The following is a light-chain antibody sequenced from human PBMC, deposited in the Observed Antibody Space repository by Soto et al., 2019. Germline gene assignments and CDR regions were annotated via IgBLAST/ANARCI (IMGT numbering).Light chain of an antibody. V-gene: IGKV1-8*01. J-gene: IGKJ1*01. Sequence: AIRMTHSPSSLSASTGDRFTITCRASQGISSYLAWYQQKPGKAPKLLIYAASTLQSGVPSRFSGSGSGTDFTLTISCLQSEDFATYYCQQYYSYPQTFGQGTKVDIK. CDR1: QGISSY. CDR2: AAS. CDR3: QQYYSYPQT.